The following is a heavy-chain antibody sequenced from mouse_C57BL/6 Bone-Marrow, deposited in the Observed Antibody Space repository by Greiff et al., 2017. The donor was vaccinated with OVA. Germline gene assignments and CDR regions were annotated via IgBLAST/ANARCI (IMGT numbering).Heavy chain of an antibody. CDR2: INPSSGYT. Sequence: QVQLKESGAELARPGASVKMSCKASGYTFTSYTMHWVKQRPGQGLEWIGYINPSSGYTKYNPKFKDKATLTADKSSSTAYMQLSSLTSEDSAVYYCASLRGDSYDGSGYGAWFAYWGQGTLVTVSA. J-gene: IGHJ3*01. CDR3: ASLRGDSYDGSGYGAWFAY. D-gene: IGHD1-1*01. V-gene: IGHV1-4*01. CDR1: GYTFTSYT.